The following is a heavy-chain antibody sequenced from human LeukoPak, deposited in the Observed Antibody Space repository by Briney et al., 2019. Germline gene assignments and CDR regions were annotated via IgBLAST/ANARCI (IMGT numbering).Heavy chain of an antibody. Sequence: LTGGSLRLSCAASGFTFSSYAMSWVRQAPGKGLEWVSANSGSGDSTYYADSVKGRFTISRDNSKNTLYLQMNSLRAEDTAVYYCAKNLRVSSHYGIDHWGQGTLVTVSS. V-gene: IGHV3-23*01. CDR2: NSGSGDST. J-gene: IGHJ4*02. D-gene: IGHD4-17*01. CDR1: GFTFSSYA. CDR3: AKNLRVSSHYGIDH.